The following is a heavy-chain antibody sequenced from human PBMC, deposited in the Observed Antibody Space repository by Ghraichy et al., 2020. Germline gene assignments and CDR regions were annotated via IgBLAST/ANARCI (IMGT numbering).Heavy chain of an antibody. V-gene: IGHV3-72*01. CDR2: IRNKANSYTT. CDR1: GFTFSDHY. D-gene: IGHD3-22*01. J-gene: IGHJ3*02. Sequence: GGSLRLSCAASGFTFSDHYMDWVRQAPGKGLEWVGRIRNKANSYTTEYAASVKGRFTISRDDSKNSLYLQMNSLKTEDTAVYYCARRKIDPDGFDIWGQGTMVTVSS. CDR3: ARRKIDPDGFDI.